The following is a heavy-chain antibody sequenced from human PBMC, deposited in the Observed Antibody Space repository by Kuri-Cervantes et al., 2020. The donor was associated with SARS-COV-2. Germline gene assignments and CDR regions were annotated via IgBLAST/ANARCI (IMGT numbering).Heavy chain of an antibody. J-gene: IGHJ5*02. CDR2: IYYSGST. D-gene: IGHD3-10*01. V-gene: IGHV4-59*01. Sequence: SETLSLTCTVSGGSISSYHWSWIRQPPGKGLEWIGYIYYSGSTNYNPSLKSRLTISVDTSKNQFSLKLSSVTAADTAVYYCARDHGLWFGEENWFDPWGQGTLVTVSS. CDR3: ARDHGLWFGEENWFDP. CDR1: GGSISSYH.